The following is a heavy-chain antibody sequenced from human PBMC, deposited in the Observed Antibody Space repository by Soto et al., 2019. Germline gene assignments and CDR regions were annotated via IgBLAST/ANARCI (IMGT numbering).Heavy chain of an antibody. D-gene: IGHD6-19*01. J-gene: IGHJ4*02. Sequence: PGGSLRLSCAASGFIVSNKYMTWVRQAPGKGLEWVSVLYGIGTTYYADSVKGRFTISRDSSKNTLYLQMNSLRAEDTAVYYCVQTTGWPGFDFWGQGALVTVSS. CDR1: GFIVSNKY. CDR2: LYGIGTT. CDR3: VQTTGWPGFDF. V-gene: IGHV3-53*01.